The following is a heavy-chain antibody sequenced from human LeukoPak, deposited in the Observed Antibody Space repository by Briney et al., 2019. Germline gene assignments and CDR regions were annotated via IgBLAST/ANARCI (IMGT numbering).Heavy chain of an antibody. Sequence: ETLSLTCTVSGGSISSSSYYWGWIRQPPGKGLEWVSGIIGSGINTYYTDSVKGRFTISRDNSKNTLYLQMNSLRAEDTAVYYCAPYSGWSFDYWSQGTLVTVSS. CDR1: GGSISSSSYY. D-gene: IGHD6-19*01. CDR3: APYSGWSFDY. V-gene: IGHV3-23*01. CDR2: IIGSGINT. J-gene: IGHJ4*02.